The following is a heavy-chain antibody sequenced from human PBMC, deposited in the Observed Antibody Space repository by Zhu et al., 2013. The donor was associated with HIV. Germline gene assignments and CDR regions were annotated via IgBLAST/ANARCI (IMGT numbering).Heavy chain of an antibody. V-gene: IGHV1-69*06. CDR1: GGTFSSYA. J-gene: IGHJ4*02. CDR2: IIPIFGTA. Sequence: QVQLVQSGAEVKKPGSSVKVSCKASGGTFSSYAISWVRQAPGQGLEWMGGIIPIFGTANYAQKFQGRVTITADKSTSTAYMELSSLRSEDTAVYYCARENDCSGGSCYPNFDYWGQGTLVTVSS. D-gene: IGHD2-15*01. CDR3: ARENDCSGGSCYPNFDY.